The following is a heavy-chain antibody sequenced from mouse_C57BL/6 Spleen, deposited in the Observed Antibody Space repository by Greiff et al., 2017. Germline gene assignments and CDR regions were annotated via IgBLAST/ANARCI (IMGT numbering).Heavy chain of an antibody. CDR3: TRVGTADWYFDV. Sequence: EVKLVESGEGLVKPGGSLKLSCAASGFTFSSYAMSWVRQTPEKRLEWVAYISSGGDYIYYADTVKGRFTISRDNARNTLYLQMSSLKSEDTAMYYCTRVGTADWYFDVWGTGTTVTVSS. J-gene: IGHJ1*03. V-gene: IGHV5-9-1*02. CDR2: ISSGGDYI. D-gene: IGHD3-3*01. CDR1: GFTFSSYA.